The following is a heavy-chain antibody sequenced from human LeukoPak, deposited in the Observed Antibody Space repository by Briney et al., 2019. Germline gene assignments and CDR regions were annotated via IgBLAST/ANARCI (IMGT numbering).Heavy chain of an antibody. CDR3: ARDRSTYSSGWWGIDY. CDR1: GFTVSSNY. V-gene: IGHV3-53*01. D-gene: IGHD6-19*01. Sequence: GGSLRLSCAASGFTVSSNYMSWVRQAPGKGLEWVSVIYSGGSAYYADSVKGRFTISRDNSKNTLYLQMNSLRAEDTAVYYCARDRSTYSSGWWGIDYWGQGTLVTVSS. CDR2: IYSGGSA. J-gene: IGHJ4*02.